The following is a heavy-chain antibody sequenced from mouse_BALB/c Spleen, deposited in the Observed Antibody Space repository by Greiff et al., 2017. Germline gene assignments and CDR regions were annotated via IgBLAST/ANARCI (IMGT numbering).Heavy chain of an antibody. D-gene: IGHD2-1*01. CDR1: GYTFTDYW. Sequence: VQLQQPGAELVMPGASVKMSCKASGYTFTDYWMHWVKQRPGQGLEWIGAIDTSDSYTSYNQKFKGKATLTVDESSSTAYMQLSSLTSEDSAVYYCARREGNYEGDAMDYWGQGTSVTVSS. J-gene: IGHJ4*01. V-gene: IGHV1-69*01. CDR2: IDTSDSYT. CDR3: ARREGNYEGDAMDY.